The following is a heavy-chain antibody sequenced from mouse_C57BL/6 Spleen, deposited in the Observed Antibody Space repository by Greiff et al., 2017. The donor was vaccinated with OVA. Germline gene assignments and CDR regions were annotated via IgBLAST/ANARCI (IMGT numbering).Heavy chain of an antibody. D-gene: IGHD2-2*01. CDR2: INPSNGGT. J-gene: IGHJ4*01. CDR3: ARSRGYDGAMDY. CDR1: GYTFTSYW. Sequence: QVQLQQPGTELVKPGASVKLSCKASGYTFTSYWMHWVKQRPGQGLEWIGNINPSNGGTNYNEKFKSKATLTVGKSSSTAYMQLSSLTSEDSAVYYCARSRGYDGAMDYWGQGTSVTVSS. V-gene: IGHV1-53*01.